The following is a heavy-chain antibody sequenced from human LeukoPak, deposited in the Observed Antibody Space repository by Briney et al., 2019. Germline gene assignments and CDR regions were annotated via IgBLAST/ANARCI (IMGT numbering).Heavy chain of an antibody. D-gene: IGHD3-16*02. CDR1: GGSVSSGDYY. CDR3: ARWSFRLAAGYTGGAFDI. V-gene: IGHV4-31*03. CDR2: IYHTGGA. J-gene: IGHJ3*02. Sequence: SETLSLTCTVSGGSVSSGDYYWNWIRQHPGKGLEWIGYIYHTGGAYCNPSLKSRVTISVDTSKKQFSLRLRSVTAADTAMYYCARWSFRLAAGYTGGAFDIWGPGTMGTVSS.